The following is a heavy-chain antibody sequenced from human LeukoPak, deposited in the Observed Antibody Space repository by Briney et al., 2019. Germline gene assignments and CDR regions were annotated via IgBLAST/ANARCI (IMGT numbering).Heavy chain of an antibody. CDR2: IYYSGST. CDR1: GXSITNYY. D-gene: IGHD2-15*01. J-gene: IGHJ4*01. Sequence: PSETLSLTCTVSGXSITNYYWSWIRQPPGKGLEWIGYIYYSGSTNYNPSLKSRVTIPVDTSKNQFSLKLSSVTAADTAVYYCARGGWSLDYWGHGTLVTVSS. V-gene: IGHV4-59*01. CDR3: ARGGWSLDY.